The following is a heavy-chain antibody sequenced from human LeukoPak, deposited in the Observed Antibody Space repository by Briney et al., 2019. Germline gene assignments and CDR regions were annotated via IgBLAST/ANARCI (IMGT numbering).Heavy chain of an antibody. CDR2: IYYSGST. CDR3: ARGGYYGSGNDFRFDP. V-gene: IGHV4-59*01. D-gene: IGHD3-10*01. Sequence: PSETLPLTCTVSGGSMNSYYWSWIRQPPGKGLEWIGYIYYSGSTNYKPSLKSRVTISVDTSKNQFSLKLSSVTAADTAVYYCARGGYYGSGNDFRFDPWGQGTLVTVPS. J-gene: IGHJ5*02. CDR1: GGSMNSYY.